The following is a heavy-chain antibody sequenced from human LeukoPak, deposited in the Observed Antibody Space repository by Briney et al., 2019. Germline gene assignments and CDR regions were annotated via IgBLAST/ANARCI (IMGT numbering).Heavy chain of an antibody. CDR1: GFTFSSYA. J-gene: IGHJ4*02. CDR3: ARDQSDFWSGSYLGYFDY. CDR2: ISYDGSNK. Sequence: PGGSLRLSCAASGFTFSSYAVHWVRQAPGKGLEWVAVISYDGSNKYYADSVKGRFTISRDNSKNTLYLQMNSLRAEDTAVYYCARDQSDFWSGSYLGYFDYWGQGTLVTVSS. D-gene: IGHD3-3*01. V-gene: IGHV3-30-3*01.